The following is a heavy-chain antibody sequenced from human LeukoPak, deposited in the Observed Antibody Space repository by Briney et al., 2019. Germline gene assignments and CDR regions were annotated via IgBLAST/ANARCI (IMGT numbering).Heavy chain of an antibody. V-gene: IGHV3-23*01. J-gene: IGHJ4*02. CDR1: GFTFSSYA. CDR3: AKDRAPGVVAATHGVDY. CDR2: ISDSGGST. D-gene: IGHD2-15*01. Sequence: GGSLRLSCAASGFTFSSYAMSWVRQAPGKGLEWVSAISDSGGSTYYADSVKGRFTISRDNSKNTLYLQMNSLRAEDTAVYYCAKDRAPGVVAATHGVDYWGQGTLVTVSS.